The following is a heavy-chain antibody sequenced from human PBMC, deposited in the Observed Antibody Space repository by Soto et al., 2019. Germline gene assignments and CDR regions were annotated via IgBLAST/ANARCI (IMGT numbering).Heavy chain of an antibody. CDR3: EGSFPAIEHPGNAFDY. Sequence: QVQLQESGPGLVKPSQTLSLTCTVSGGSISSGGYYWSWIRQHPGKGLEWIGYIYYSGSTYYNPSLNSRVTISVNTSKNQFSRKLSPVTDAATGGYYCEGSFPAIEHPGNAFDYWGQGTLVTVSS. CDR1: GGSISSGGYY. J-gene: IGHJ4*02. V-gene: IGHV4-31*03. D-gene: IGHD2-2*01. CDR2: IYYSGST.